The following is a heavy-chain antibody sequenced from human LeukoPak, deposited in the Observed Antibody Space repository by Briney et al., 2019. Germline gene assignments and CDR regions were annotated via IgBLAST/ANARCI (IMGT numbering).Heavy chain of an antibody. V-gene: IGHV1-2*02. CDR3: AREDPPYSSSSGLIWLDP. Sequence: ASVKVSCKASGYTFTGYYMHWVRQAPGQALEWMGWINPNSGGTNYAQKFQGRVTMTRDTSISTAYMELSRLRSDDTAVYYCAREDPPYSSSSGLIWLDPWGQGTLVTVSS. J-gene: IGHJ5*02. CDR2: INPNSGGT. D-gene: IGHD6-6*01. CDR1: GYTFTGYY.